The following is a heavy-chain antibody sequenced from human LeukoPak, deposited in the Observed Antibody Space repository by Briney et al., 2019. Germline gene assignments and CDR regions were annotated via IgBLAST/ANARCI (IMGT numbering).Heavy chain of an antibody. J-gene: IGHJ6*02. CDR2: ISWNSGTK. CDR3: AKDRDFWSGMDV. V-gene: IGHV3-9*01. D-gene: IGHD3-3*01. CDR1: GFFFDDYG. Sequence: PGGSLRLSCAASGFFFDDYGMHWVRHAPGKGLEWVSGISWNSGTKAYADSVKGRFTISRDNAKNYLYLQINSLKIEDTALYFCAKDRDFWSGMDVWGQGTPVTVSS.